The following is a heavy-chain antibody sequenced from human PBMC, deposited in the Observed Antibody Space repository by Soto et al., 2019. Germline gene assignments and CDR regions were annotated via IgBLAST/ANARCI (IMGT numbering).Heavy chain of an antibody. CDR2: IYWDDDK. V-gene: IGHV2-5*02. CDR3: AHAPSVGAEGWFDP. D-gene: IGHD1-26*01. Sequence: QITLKESGPTLVKPTQTLTLTCSFSGFSLTTSGVGVGWIRQPPGKALEWLALIYWDDDKRYNPSLKSRLTVTKDTAKNQVVLKMTTMAPVDTGTYYCAHAPSVGAEGWFDPWGQGTLVTVSS. J-gene: IGHJ5*02. CDR1: GFSLTTSGVG.